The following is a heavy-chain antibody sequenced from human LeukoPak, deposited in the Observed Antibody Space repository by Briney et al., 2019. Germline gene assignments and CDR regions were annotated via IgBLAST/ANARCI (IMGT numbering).Heavy chain of an antibody. CDR3: AREIAASGTNWFDP. J-gene: IGHJ5*02. CDR1: GGSISRAGYY. D-gene: IGHD6-13*01. CDR2: IYYSGST. Sequence: SETLSLTCTVSGGSISRAGYYWNWIRQHPVRGLEWIGYIYYSGSTYSNPSLKSRVAISLATSKNQFSLKLSSVTAADTALYYCAREIAASGTNWFDPWGPGTLVTVSS. V-gene: IGHV4-31*03.